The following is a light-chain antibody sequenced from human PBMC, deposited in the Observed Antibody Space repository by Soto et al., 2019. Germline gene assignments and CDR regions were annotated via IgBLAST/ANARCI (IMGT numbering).Light chain of an antibody. CDR1: QSVSNY. CDR3: QQRYSGWT. V-gene: IGKV3-11*01. CDR2: DAS. Sequence: EIVLTQSPGTLSLSPGARAPLSCRTSQSVSNYLAWYQQKPGQAPRLLIYDASNRATGIPARFSGSGSGTDFTLTISSLEPEDFAVYYCQQRYSGWTFGQGTKVDIK. J-gene: IGKJ1*01.